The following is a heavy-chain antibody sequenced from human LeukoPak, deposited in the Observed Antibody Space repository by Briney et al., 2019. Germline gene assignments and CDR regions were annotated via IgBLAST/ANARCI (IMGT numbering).Heavy chain of an antibody. CDR2: INHSGST. D-gene: IGHD4-17*01. Sequence: SETPSLTCAVYGGSFSGYYWSWILQPPMKGLEWIREINHSGSTNYNPSLNSRVTISVDTSKNQFSLKLSSVTAADTAVYYCARDFYGDRDYWGQGTLVTVSS. V-gene: IGHV4-34*01. J-gene: IGHJ4*02. CDR1: GGSFSGYY. CDR3: ARDFYGDRDY.